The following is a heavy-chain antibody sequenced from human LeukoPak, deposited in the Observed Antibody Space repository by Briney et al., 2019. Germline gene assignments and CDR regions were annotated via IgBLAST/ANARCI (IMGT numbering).Heavy chain of an antibody. V-gene: IGHV3-30-3*02. J-gene: IGHJ4*02. CDR3: AKSVGVRGVIPRLDY. CDR1: GFTFSSYA. D-gene: IGHD3-10*01. Sequence: PGGSLRLSCAASGFTFSSYAMHWVRQPPGKGLEWVAVISYDGSNENHADSVKGRFTISRDNSKNTLYLQMNSLRAEDTAVYYCAKSVGVRGVIPRLDYWGQGTLVTVSS. CDR2: ISYDGSNE.